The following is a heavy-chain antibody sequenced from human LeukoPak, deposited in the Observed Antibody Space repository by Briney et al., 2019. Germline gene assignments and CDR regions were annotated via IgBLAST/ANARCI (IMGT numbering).Heavy chain of an antibody. J-gene: IGHJ6*03. D-gene: IGHD3-10*01. CDR3: TKDSAFYYIDV. Sequence: GGSLTLSCAASGFTFSSYGMSWVRQAPGKGLEWFSAISCSGGSTYYADSVKGRFTISRDNSKNTLYLQMNSLKGDDTAVYYCTKDSAFYYIDVWGKGTTVIISS. V-gene: IGHV3-23*01. CDR1: GFTFSSYG. CDR2: ISCSGGST.